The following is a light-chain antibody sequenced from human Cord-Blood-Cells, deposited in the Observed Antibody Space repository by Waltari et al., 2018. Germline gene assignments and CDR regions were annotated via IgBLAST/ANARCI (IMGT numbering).Light chain of an antibody. CDR2: DAS. CDR1: QDISNY. J-gene: IGKJ4*01. V-gene: IGKV1-33*01. Sequence: DIQITQSLSSLSASVGDRVTITCQASQDISNYLNWYQQKPGKAPKLLIYDASYLETGVPSRFSGSGSGTDFTFTSSSLQPEDIATYYCQQYDNLLTFGGGTKVEIK. CDR3: QQYDNLLT.